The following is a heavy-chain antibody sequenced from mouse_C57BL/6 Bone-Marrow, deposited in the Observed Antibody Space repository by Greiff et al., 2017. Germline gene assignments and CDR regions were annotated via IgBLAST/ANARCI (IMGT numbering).Heavy chain of an antibody. CDR3: ARDITTVVPYYFDY. CDR1: GYTFTSYW. CDR2: IYPGSGST. V-gene: IGHV1-55*01. Sequence: QVPLQQPGAELVKPGASVKMSCKASGYTFTSYWITWVKQRPGQGLEWIGDIYPGSGSTNYNEKFKSKATLTVDTSSSTAYMQLSSLTSEDSAVYYCARDITTVVPYYFDYWGQGTTLTVSS. D-gene: IGHD1-1*01. J-gene: IGHJ2*01.